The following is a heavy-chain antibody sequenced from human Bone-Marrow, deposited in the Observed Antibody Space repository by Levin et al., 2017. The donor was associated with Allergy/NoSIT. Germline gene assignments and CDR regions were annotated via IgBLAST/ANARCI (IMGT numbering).Heavy chain of an antibody. J-gene: IGHJ4*02. D-gene: IGHD3-9*01. CDR1: GFTFSSYA. CDR2: ISYDGSNK. CDR3: ARGGNYDILTGYSHTRRPFDY. V-gene: IGHV3-30-3*01. Sequence: PGGSLRLSCAASGFTFSSYAMHWVRQAPGKGLEWVAVISYDGSNKYYADSVKGRFTISRDNSKNTLYLQMNSLRAEDTAVYYCARGGNYDILTGYSHTRRPFDYWGQGTLVTVSS.